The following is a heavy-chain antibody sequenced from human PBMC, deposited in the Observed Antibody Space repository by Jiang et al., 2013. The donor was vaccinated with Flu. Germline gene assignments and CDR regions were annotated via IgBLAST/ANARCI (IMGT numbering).Heavy chain of an antibody. D-gene: IGHD3-16*01. V-gene: IGHV1-69*04. CDR2: IIPILGIA. CDR3: ARVRFGGVIYYYYGMDV. Sequence: GAEVKKPGSSVKVSCKASGGTFSSYAISWVRQAPGQGLEWMGRIIPILGIANYAQKFQGRVTITADKSTSTAYMELSSLRSEDTAVYYCARVRFGGVIYYYYGMDVWGQGTTVTVSS. CDR1: GGTFSSYA. J-gene: IGHJ6*02.